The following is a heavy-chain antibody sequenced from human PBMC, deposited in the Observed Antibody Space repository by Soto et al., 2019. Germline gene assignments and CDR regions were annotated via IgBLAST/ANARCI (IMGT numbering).Heavy chain of an antibody. D-gene: IGHD2-2*01. V-gene: IGHV4-30-4*01. Sequence: QVQLQESGPGLVKPSQTLSLTCTVSGGSISNVGYFWSWIRQPPGKGLEWIGFIYHTGTTYYNSSLRSLVSISIDTSKSQFSLKLNSVTAADTAVYYCARVMAAMQNWLAPWGQGTLVTVSP. CDR2: IYHTGTT. CDR1: GGSISNVGYF. CDR3: ARVMAAMQNWLAP. J-gene: IGHJ5*02.